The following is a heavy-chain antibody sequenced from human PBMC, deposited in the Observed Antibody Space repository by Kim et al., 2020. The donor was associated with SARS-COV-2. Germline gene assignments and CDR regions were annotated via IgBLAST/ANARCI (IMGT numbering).Heavy chain of an antibody. CDR1: GFTFSSYA. D-gene: IGHD2-15*01. Sequence: GGSLRLSCAASGFTFSSYAMHWVRQAPGKGLEWVAVISYDGSNKYYADSVKGRFTISRDNSKNTLYLQMNSLRAEDTAVYYCARDFPLLSFGFSMDVWGKGTTVTVSS. CDR3: ARDFPLLSFGFSMDV. V-gene: IGHV3-30-3*01. J-gene: IGHJ6*03. CDR2: ISYDGSNK.